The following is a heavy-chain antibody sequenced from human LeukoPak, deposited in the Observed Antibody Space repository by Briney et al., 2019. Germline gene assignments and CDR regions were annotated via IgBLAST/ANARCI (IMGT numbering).Heavy chain of an antibody. D-gene: IGHD6-19*01. CDR2: ISSDGSNK. J-gene: IGHJ4*02. CDR3: ARDKGAIAVAGYFGY. CDR1: GFTFSSYA. V-gene: IGHV3-30*04. Sequence: GGSLRLSCAASGFTFSSYAMNWVRQAPGKGLEWVAVISSDGSNKYYADSVKGRFTISRDNSKNTLYLQMNNLRAEDTAVYYCARDKGAIAVAGYFGYWGQGTLGTVSS.